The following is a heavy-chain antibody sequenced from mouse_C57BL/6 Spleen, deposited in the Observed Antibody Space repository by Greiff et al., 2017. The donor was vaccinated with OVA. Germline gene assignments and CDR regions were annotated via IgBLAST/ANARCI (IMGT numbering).Heavy chain of an antibody. V-gene: IGHV1-66*01. CDR3: ARGLLRSCDY. D-gene: IGHD1-1*01. CDR1: GYSFTSYY. CDR2: MYPGSGNT. Sequence: QVQLQQSGPELVKPGASVKISCKASGYSFTSYYIHWVKQRPGQGLEWIGWMYPGSGNTKYNEKFKGKATLTADTSSSTAYMQLSSLTSEDSAVYYCARGLLRSCDYWGQGTTLTVSS. J-gene: IGHJ2*01.